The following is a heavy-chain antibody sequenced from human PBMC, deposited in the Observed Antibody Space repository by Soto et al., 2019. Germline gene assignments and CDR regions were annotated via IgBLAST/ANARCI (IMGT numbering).Heavy chain of an antibody. J-gene: IGHJ3*02. Sequence: QVQLQESGPGLVKPSGTLSLTCAVSGGSVSSSNWWSWVRQSPGKGLEWMGEIYHSGSAHYNPSHKSRATISLDKSKNQSSLRLTSVTAADTAVYYCARVPGVVVSADDAFDIWGPGTRVIVSS. V-gene: IGHV4-4*02. CDR2: IYHSGSA. CDR3: ARVPGVVVSADDAFDI. D-gene: IGHD2-21*02. CDR1: GGSVSSSNW.